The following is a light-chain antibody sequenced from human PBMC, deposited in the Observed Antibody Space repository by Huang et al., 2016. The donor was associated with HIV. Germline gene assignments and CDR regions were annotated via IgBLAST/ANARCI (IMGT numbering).Light chain of an antibody. V-gene: IGKV1-39*01. CDR3: QQSYSTPGGVT. CDR1: QTISNY. Sequence: DIQMTQSPSSLSASVGDRVTITCRTSQTISNYINWYQQKPGKAHKLLIYAASSLQSGVPSRFSGSGSGTDFTLTISSLQPEDFATYYCQQSYSTPGGVTFGPGTKVDIK. J-gene: IGKJ3*01. CDR2: AAS.